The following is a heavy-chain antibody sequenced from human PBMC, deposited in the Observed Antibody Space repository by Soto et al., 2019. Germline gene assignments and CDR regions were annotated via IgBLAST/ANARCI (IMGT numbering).Heavy chain of an antibody. V-gene: IGHV4-34*01. CDR2: INHSGST. J-gene: IGHJ6*02. Sequence: PSETLSLTCAVYGGSFSGYYWSWIRQPSGKGLEWIGEINHSGSTNYNPSLKSRVTISVDTSKNQFSLKLSSVTAADTAVYYCARGKGDVWGQGTKVTVSS. CDR1: GGSFSGYY. CDR3: ARGKGDV.